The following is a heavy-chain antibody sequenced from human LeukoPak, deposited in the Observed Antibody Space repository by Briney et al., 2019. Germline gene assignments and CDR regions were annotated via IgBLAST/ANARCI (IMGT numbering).Heavy chain of an antibody. Sequence: PGGSLRLSCAASGFTFSSYAMSWVRQAPGKGLECISGFSGSGGSTYYADSVKGRFTISRDNSKNTLYLQMNSLRAEDTAVYHCAKDRGWEAIVVVTASDYWGQGTLVTVSS. J-gene: IGHJ4*02. CDR3: AKDRGWEAIVVVTASDY. CDR2: FSGSGGST. V-gene: IGHV3-23*01. CDR1: GFTFSSYA. D-gene: IGHD2-21*02.